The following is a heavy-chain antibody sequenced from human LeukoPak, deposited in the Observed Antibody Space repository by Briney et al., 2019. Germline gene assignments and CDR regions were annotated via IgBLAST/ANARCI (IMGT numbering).Heavy chain of an antibody. D-gene: IGHD3-10*01. CDR3: ARPRITMVRGVISGWFDP. V-gene: IGHV4-30-4*01. CDR2: IYYSGST. J-gene: IGHJ5*02. Sequence: PSETLCLTCTVSGGSISSGDYYWSWIRQPPGKGLEWIGYIYYSGSTYYNPSLKSRVTISVDTSKNQFSLKLSSVTAADTAVYYCARPRITMVRGVISGWFDPWGQGTLVTVSS. CDR1: GGSISSGDYY.